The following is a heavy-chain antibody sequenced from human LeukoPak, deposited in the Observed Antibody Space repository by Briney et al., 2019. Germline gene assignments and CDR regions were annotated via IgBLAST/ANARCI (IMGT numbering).Heavy chain of an antibody. V-gene: IGHV3-7*01. CDR3: AKLLGTATTYDS. Sequence: GSLRLSCAASGFTLRGNWMSWVRQAPGKGLECVASINPDGSQKLYVDSVKGRLTISRDNTKSSLYLQMNSLGAEDTAMYYCAKLLGTATTYDSWGQGTRVTVSS. D-gene: IGHD5-24*01. CDR2: INPDGSQK. CDR1: GFTLRGNW. J-gene: IGHJ4*02.